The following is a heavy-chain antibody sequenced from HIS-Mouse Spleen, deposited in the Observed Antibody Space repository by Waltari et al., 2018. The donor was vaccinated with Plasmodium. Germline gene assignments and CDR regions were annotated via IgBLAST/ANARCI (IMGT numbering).Heavy chain of an antibody. J-gene: IGHJ3*02. CDR3: ARDCSSTSCLDAFDI. CDR1: GGSISSYY. Sequence: QVQLQESGPGLVKPSETLSLTCTVSGGSISSYYWSWIRQPPGKGLEWIGYIYYSWRTTYNPSLQSRVTISVYTSKNQFSLKLSSVTAADTAVYYCARDCSSTSCLDAFDIWGQGTMVTVSS. V-gene: IGHV4-59*01. CDR2: IYYSWRT. D-gene: IGHD2-2*01.